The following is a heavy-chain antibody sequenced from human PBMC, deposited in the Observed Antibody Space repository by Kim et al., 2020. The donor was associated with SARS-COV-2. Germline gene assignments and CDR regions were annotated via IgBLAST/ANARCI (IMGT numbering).Heavy chain of an antibody. CDR3: ARIVEGWLRAFDI. Sequence: SETLSLTCTVSGGSISSSSSYYWGWILQPPGKGLEWIGSIHYSGSTYFSPSLKSRATISVDTSKSQFSLKLTSVTAADTAVYYCARIVEGWLRAFDIWGQGTMVTVSS. CDR2: IHYSGST. V-gene: IGHV4-39*01. D-gene: IGHD5-12*01. CDR1: GGSISSSSSYY. J-gene: IGHJ3*02.